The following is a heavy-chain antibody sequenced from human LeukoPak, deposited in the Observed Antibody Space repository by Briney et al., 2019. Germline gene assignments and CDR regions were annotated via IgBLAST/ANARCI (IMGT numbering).Heavy chain of an antibody. Sequence: PGGSLRLSCAASGFSFSDAWLSWVHQIPGKGLEWVGRIGSKTDGGTTDYAAPVKGRFTISRDDSTNTLYLQMNSLKSEDTAVYYCTTYGSGRKFDYWGQGILVTVSS. CDR3: TTYGSGRKFDY. J-gene: IGHJ4*02. CDR2: IGSKTDGGTT. CDR1: GFSFSDAW. D-gene: IGHD3-10*01. V-gene: IGHV3-15*04.